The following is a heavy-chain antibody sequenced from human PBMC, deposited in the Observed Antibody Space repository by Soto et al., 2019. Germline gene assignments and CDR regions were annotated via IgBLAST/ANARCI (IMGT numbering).Heavy chain of an antibody. V-gene: IGHV4-31*03. CDR3: VRDRALDSSGHWFDT. D-gene: IGHD6-19*01. CDR1: GRSVTSGGYY. Sequence: QVQLQESGPRLVKPSQTLSLTCTVSGRSVTSGGYYWTWIRQYPGRGLEWIGYIYHIGRPSYNPSLESRVTISLDTSKNQFSLNLTAVTAADTAIYYCVRDRALDSSGHWFDTWGQGILVTVSS. J-gene: IGHJ5*02. CDR2: IYHIGRP.